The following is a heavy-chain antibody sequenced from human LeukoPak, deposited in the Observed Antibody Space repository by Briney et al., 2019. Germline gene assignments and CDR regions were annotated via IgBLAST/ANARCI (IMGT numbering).Heavy chain of an antibody. D-gene: IGHD3-22*01. CDR2: ISSSSSYI. V-gene: IGHV3-21*01. CDR1: GFTFSSYS. CDR3: ARDYYDGSGYPTGGHDAFDI. J-gene: IGHJ3*02. Sequence: GGSLRLSCAASGFTFSSYSMNWVRQAPGKGLEWVSSISSSSSYIYYADSVKGRFTISRDNAKNSLYLQMNSLRAEDTAVYYCARDYYDGSGYPTGGHDAFDIWGQGTMVTVSS.